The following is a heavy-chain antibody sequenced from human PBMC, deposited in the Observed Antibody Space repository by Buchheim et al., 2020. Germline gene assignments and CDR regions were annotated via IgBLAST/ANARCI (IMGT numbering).Heavy chain of an antibody. CDR1: AFTFSDHY. D-gene: IGHD3-16*01. J-gene: IGHJ4*02. CDR3: TRTKIIGGVSAPFDS. V-gene: IGHV3-72*01. CDR2: SKNKRNSYTT. Sequence: EVQLVESGGGLVQPGGSLTLSCAASAFTFSDHYMDWVRQAPGKGLEWVGSSKNKRNSYTTEYAASVTGRFIISRDESSNSLYLQMSSLKIEDTAIYYCTRTKIIGGVSAPFDSWGQGTL.